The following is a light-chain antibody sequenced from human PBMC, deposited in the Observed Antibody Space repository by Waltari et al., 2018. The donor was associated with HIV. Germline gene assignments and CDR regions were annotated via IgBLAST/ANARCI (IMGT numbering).Light chain of an antibody. Sequence: SYVLTQPPSVSAAPGQTARITCGGNNIRNTGVYWYQQKPGQAPVLVVDGDSDRPSGIPGRFSGSKSVNTATLTISRVEAGDEADYYCQVWDSGSAHVLFGGGTKLTVL. J-gene: IGLJ2*01. V-gene: IGLV3-21*02. CDR1: NIRNTG. CDR2: GDS. CDR3: QVWDSGSAHVL.